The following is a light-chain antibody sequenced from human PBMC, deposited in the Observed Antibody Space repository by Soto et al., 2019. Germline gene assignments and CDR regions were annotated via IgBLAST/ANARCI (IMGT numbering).Light chain of an antibody. Sequence: EIVMMQSPATLSVSPGERATLSCRASQSVTNNLAWYQQKPGQAPRLLIYGASTRATGIPARFTGSGSGTEFTLTISSLQSEDFAVYYCQQYNNWPRTFGQGTKVEIK. CDR1: QSVTNN. CDR3: QQYNNWPRT. V-gene: IGKV3-15*01. CDR2: GAS. J-gene: IGKJ1*01.